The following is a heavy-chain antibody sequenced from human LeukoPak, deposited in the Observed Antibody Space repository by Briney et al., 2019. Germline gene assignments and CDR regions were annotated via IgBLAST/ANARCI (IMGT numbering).Heavy chain of an antibody. CDR2: ISGSGGST. CDR1: GFTFSSYA. CDR3: ARHSHSGSSTSPFDY. Sequence: PGGSLRLSCAASGFTFSSYAMSWVRQAPGKGLEWVSAISGSGGSTYYADSVKGRFTISAAKSINTAYLQWSSLKASDTAMYYCARHSHSGSSTSPFDYWGQGTLVTVSS. D-gene: IGHD1-26*01. V-gene: IGHV3-23*01. J-gene: IGHJ4*02.